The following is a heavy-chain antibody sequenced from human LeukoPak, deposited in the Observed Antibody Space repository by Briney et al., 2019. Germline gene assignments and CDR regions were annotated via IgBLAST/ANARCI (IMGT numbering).Heavy chain of an antibody. CDR3: ATEVVGYGDVHYFDS. CDR2: FDPADGEP. CDR1: GYTLTEVS. V-gene: IGHV1-24*01. J-gene: IGHJ4*02. Sequence: ASVKVSCTISGYTLTEVSMHRVRQAPGKGLEWMGGFDPADGEPIYAQKFQGRVTMSEDTSTDTAYMDLSSLRSEDTAVYYCATEVVGYGDVHYFDSWGQGTLVTVSS. D-gene: IGHD4-17*01.